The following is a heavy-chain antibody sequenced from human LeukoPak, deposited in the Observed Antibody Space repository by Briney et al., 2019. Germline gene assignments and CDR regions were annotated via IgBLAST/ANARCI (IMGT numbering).Heavy chain of an antibody. CDR1: GGSISSSAW. V-gene: IGHV4-4*02. Sequence: SGTLSLTCAVSGGSISSSAWWSWVRQPPGEGLEWIGEVYHSGSTNYNSFLKSRVTISVDKSKNQFSLKLTSATAADTAVYYCARDLGSSWFEPLDYWGQGTLVTVSS. D-gene: IGHD6-13*01. CDR2: VYHSGST. CDR3: ARDLGSSWFEPLDY. J-gene: IGHJ4*02.